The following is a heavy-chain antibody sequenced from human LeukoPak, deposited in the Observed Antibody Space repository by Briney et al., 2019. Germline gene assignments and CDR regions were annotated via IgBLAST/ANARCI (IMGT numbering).Heavy chain of an antibody. CDR3: ARESRYYDSSGYGY. CDR1: GFSFSSYG. D-gene: IGHD3-22*01. V-gene: IGHV3-33*01. Sequence: GGSLRLSCAASGFSFSSYGMHWVRQAPGKGLEWVAVAWYDGSTKYYQDSVKGRFTISRDNSKNTLYLQMNSLRAEDTAVYYCARESRYYDSSGYGYWGQGTLVTVSS. J-gene: IGHJ4*02. CDR2: AWYDGSTK.